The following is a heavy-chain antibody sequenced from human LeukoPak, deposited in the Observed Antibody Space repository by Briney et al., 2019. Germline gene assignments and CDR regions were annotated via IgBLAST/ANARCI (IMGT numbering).Heavy chain of an antibody. V-gene: IGHV3-23*01. D-gene: IGHD2-21*02. CDR1: GFTFSSYA. CDR2: ISGSGGST. Sequence: GGSLRLSCAASGFTFSSYAMSWVRRAPGKGLEWVSAISGSGGSTYYADSVKGRFTISRDNSKNTLYLQMNSLRAEDTAVYYCAKLGGDHKYYYYYMDVWGKGTTVTVSS. J-gene: IGHJ6*03. CDR3: AKLGGDHKYYYYYMDV.